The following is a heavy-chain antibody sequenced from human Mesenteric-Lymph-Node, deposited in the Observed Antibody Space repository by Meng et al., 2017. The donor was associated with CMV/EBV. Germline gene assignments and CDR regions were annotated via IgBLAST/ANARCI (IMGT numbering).Heavy chain of an antibody. CDR1: GGSVNSGSYC. V-gene: IGHV4-61*01. CDR3: ARIVITIFGVIIADNHYYGMDV. CDR2: ISYSGSS. J-gene: IGHJ6*02. D-gene: IGHD3-3*01. Sequence: SETLSLTCTVSGGSVNSGSYCWSWIRQPPGKGLEWIGHISYSGSSYYNPSLKSRVTISRDTSKNQFSLKLNSVAAADTAVYYCARIVITIFGVIIADNHYYGMDVWGQGTTVTVSS.